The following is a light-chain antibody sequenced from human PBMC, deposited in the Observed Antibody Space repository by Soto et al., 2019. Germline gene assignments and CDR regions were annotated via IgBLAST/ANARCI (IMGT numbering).Light chain of an antibody. CDR2: AAS. J-gene: IGKJ1*01. CDR3: QQSYSTPPT. V-gene: IGKV1-39*01. Sequence: DIQSTQSPSSLSSSVGDRVTITCLSSQSISSYLNWYQQKPGKAPKLLIYAASSLQSGVPSRFSGSGSGTDFTLTISSLQPEDFATYYCQQSYSTPPTFGQGTKVDIK. CDR1: QSISSY.